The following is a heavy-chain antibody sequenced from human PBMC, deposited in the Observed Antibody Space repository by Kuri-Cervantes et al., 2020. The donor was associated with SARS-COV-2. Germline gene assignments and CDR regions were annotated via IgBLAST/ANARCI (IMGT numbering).Heavy chain of an antibody. CDR2: ISFDGRNT. J-gene: IGHJ4*02. CDR3: ARGKSPNAALVPADY. V-gene: IGHV3-30*14. Sequence: GGSLRLSCAASGFIFSDYAIDWVRQAPGKGLECVAIISFDGRNTHYADSVKGRFTISRDSSKNTLYLQMNSLRAEDTAVYYFARGKSPNAALVPADYWGQGTLITVSS. D-gene: IGHD5-18*01. CDR1: GFIFSDYA.